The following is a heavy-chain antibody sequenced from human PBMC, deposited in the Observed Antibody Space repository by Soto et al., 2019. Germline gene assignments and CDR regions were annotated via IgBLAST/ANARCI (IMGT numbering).Heavy chain of an antibody. V-gene: IGHV3-43*01. J-gene: IGHJ6*02. CDR2: ISCDGGST. CDR3: AKDITGTTHYPYGMDV. CDR1: GFTFDDYT. D-gene: IGHD1-7*01. Sequence: GGSLRLSCAASGFTFDDYTMHLVRQSPGKGLEWVSLISCDGGSTYYADSVKGRFTISRDNSKNSLYLQMNSLRTEDTALYYCAKDITGTTHYPYGMDVWGQGTRVTVSS.